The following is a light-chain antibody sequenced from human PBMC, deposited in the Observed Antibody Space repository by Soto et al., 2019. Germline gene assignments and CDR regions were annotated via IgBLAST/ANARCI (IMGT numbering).Light chain of an antibody. CDR3: QQYNHWPLT. V-gene: IGKV3-15*01. CDR2: GAS. CDR1: QSVSSN. Sequence: EIVMTQSPATLSVSPGERATLSCRASQSVSSNLAWYQQKPGQAPRLLIYGASTRATGIPARFSGSGSGTEFTLSISSRQSEDFAVYYSQQYNHWPLTFGGGTKVEIK. J-gene: IGKJ4*01.